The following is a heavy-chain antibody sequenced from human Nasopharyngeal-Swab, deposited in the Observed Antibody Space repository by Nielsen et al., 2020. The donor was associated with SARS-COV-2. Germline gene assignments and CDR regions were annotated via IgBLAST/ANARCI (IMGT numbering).Heavy chain of an antibody. CDR1: GFTFSSYS. CDR3: ERARRYSYGRFGYYYGMDV. Sequence: GESLKLSCAASGFTFSSYSMNWVRQAPGKGPEWVSYISSSSSTIYYADSVKGRFTISRDNAKNSLYLQMNSLRDEDTAVYYCERARRYSYGRFGYYYGMDVWGQGTTVTVSS. J-gene: IGHJ6*02. D-gene: IGHD5-18*01. V-gene: IGHV3-48*02. CDR2: ISSSSSTI.